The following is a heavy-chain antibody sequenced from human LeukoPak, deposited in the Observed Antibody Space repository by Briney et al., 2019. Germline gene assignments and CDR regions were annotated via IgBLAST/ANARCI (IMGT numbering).Heavy chain of an antibody. D-gene: IGHD3-10*01. CDR2: INHSGST. Sequence: PSETLSLTCAVYGGSFSGYYWSWIRQPPGKGLEWIGEINHSGSTNYNPSLKSRVTIPVDTSKNQFSLKLSSVTAADTAVYYCARRPFHYYGSGSYYNMLGNWFDPWGQGTLVTVSS. V-gene: IGHV4-34*01. CDR1: GGSFSGYY. CDR3: ARRPFHYYGSGSYYNMLGNWFDP. J-gene: IGHJ5*02.